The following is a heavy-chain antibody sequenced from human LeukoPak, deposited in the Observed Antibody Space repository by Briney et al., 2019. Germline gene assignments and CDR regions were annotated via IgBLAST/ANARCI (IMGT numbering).Heavy chain of an antibody. D-gene: IGHD2-15*01. CDR1: GGSFSGYY. Sequence: SETLSLTCAVYGGSFSGYYWRWIRQPPGKGLEWIGEINHSGSTNYNPSLKSRVTISVDTSKNQFSLKLSSVTAADTAVYYCARGRCSGGSCYFFDYWGQGTLVTVSS. V-gene: IGHV4-34*01. CDR2: INHSGST. CDR3: ARGRCSGGSCYFFDY. J-gene: IGHJ4*02.